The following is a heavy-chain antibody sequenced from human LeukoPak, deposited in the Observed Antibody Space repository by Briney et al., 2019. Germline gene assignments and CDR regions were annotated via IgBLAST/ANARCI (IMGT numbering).Heavy chain of an antibody. V-gene: IGHV3-7*01. Sequence: GGSLRLSCAASGFTLSIYWMSWVRQAPGKGLEWLANIKQDGSEKYYVYSVKGRFTISRDNVENSLDLQMNSLRVEDTAVYYCTRGPRGYDSSGAPWGQGTLVTVSS. CDR1: GFTLSIYW. CDR3: TRGPRGYDSSGAP. CDR2: IKQDGSEK. D-gene: IGHD3-22*01. J-gene: IGHJ5*02.